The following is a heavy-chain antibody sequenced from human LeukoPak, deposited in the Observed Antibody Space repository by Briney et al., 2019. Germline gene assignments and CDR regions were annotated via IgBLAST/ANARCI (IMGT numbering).Heavy chain of an antibody. Sequence: GASVKVSCKASGFTFTSSAMQWVRQARGQRLEWIGWIVVGSGNTNYAQKFQERDTITRDMSTSTAYMELSSLRSEDTAVYYCAADVLWFGEFTRWGQGTLVTVSS. D-gene: IGHD3-10*01. CDR2: IVVGSGNT. CDR1: GFTFTSSA. V-gene: IGHV1-58*02. CDR3: AADVLWFGEFTR. J-gene: IGHJ4*02.